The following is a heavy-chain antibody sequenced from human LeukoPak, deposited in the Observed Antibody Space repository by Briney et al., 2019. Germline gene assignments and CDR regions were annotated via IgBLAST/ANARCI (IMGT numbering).Heavy chain of an antibody. CDR3: AAGGGWDPSFGVVTHIDA. CDR2: IDNDGHGI. D-gene: IGHD3-3*01. CDR1: GFTFSGYW. J-gene: IGHJ6*03. Sequence: GSLRLSCVTSGFTFSGYWMHWVRQGPEKGLELVSRIDNDGHGIIYADSVKGRFTTSRDNVKNTLYLQMNSLRVEDTAVYYCAAGGGWDPSFGVVTHIDAWGKGTTVVVS. V-gene: IGHV3-74*01.